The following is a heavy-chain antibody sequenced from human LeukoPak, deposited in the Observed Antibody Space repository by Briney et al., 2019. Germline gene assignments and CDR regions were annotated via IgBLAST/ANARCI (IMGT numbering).Heavy chain of an antibody. Sequence: GGSLRLSCAASGFTFSSYSMNWVRQAPGKGLEWVSYISSSSSTIYYADSVKDRFTISRDNAKNSLYLQMNSLRAEDTAVYYCARDINCSGGSRYSNWFDPWGQGTLVTVSS. CDR3: ARDINCSGGSRYSNWFDP. D-gene: IGHD2-15*01. J-gene: IGHJ5*02. CDR2: ISSSSSTI. V-gene: IGHV3-48*01. CDR1: GFTFSSYS.